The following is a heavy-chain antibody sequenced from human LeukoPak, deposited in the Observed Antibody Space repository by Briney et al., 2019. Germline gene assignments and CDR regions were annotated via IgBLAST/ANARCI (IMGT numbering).Heavy chain of an antibody. V-gene: IGHV5-51*01. CDR1: GYSFTSYW. CDR2: IYPGDSDT. D-gene: IGHD1-1*01. CDR3: ARPSACSISGTTSPNCGFDY. J-gene: IGHJ4*02. Sequence: GESLKISCKGSGYSFTSYWIAWVRQMPGKGLEWMGIIYPGDSDTRYSPSFQGQVTISADKSISTAYLQWSSLYASDTAMYYCARPSACSISGTTSPNCGFDYWGQGTLVTVSS.